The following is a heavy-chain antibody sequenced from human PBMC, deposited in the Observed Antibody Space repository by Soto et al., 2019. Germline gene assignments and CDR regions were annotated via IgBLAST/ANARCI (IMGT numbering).Heavy chain of an antibody. CDR2: ISGSGGST. V-gene: IGHV3-23*01. Sequence: GGSLRLSCAASGFTFSSYAMSWVRQAPGKGLEWVSAISGSGGSTYYADSVKGRFTISRDNSKNTLYLQMNSLRAEDTAVYYCAKPPPGYCSSTSCYVPYYYYYYMDVWGKGTTVTVSS. D-gene: IGHD2-2*01. J-gene: IGHJ6*03. CDR3: AKPPPGYCSSTSCYVPYYYYYYMDV. CDR1: GFTFSSYA.